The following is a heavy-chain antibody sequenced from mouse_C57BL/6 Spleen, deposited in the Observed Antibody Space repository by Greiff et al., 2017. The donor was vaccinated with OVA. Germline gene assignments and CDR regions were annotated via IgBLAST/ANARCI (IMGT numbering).Heavy chain of an antibody. J-gene: IGHJ4*01. CDR3: ARHDSNYVRPMDY. Sequence: QVQLQQSGPGLVAPSQSLSITCTVSGFSLTSYGVHWVRQPPGKGLEWLVVIWSDGSTTYNSALKSRLSISKDNSKSQVFLKMNSLQTDDTAMYYCARHDSNYVRPMDYWGQGTSVTVSS. CDR2: IWSDGST. V-gene: IGHV2-6-1*01. CDR1: GFSLTSYG. D-gene: IGHD2-5*01.